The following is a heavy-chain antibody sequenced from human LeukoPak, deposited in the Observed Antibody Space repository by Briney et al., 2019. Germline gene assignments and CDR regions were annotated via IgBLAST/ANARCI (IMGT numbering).Heavy chain of an antibody. CDR2: IYYSGST. Sequence: SETLSLTCTVSGGSISSYYCSWIRQPPGKGLEWIGYIYYSGSTNYNPSLKSRVTISVDTSKNQFSLKLSSVTAADTAVYYCARGAYGDYPEDYWVQGTLVTVSS. D-gene: IGHD4-17*01. CDR1: GGSISSYY. J-gene: IGHJ4*02. V-gene: IGHV4-59*01. CDR3: ARGAYGDYPEDY.